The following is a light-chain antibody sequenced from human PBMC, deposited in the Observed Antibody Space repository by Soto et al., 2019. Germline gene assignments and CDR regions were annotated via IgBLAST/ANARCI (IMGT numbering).Light chain of an antibody. CDR2: DAS. Sequence: EIVLTQSPATLSLSPGERATLSCRTSQSVSRYLAWYQQKPGQAPRLLIYDASNRAAGIPARFSGSGSGTDFTLTISSLEPEDFAFYYCQHGSNCPPTFGQGTKLQIK. V-gene: IGKV3-11*01. J-gene: IGKJ2*01. CDR3: QHGSNCPPT. CDR1: QSVSRY.